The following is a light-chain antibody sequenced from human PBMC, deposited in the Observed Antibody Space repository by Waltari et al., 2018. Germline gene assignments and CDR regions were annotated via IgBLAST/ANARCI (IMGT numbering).Light chain of an antibody. CDR2: LGF. Sequence: DLVMTQSPLSLPVTPGGPASMSCRPGQSLLHSNGNNYLGWYLQKPGQSPQLLIYLGFTRASGVPDRFSGSGSGTDFTLKISRVEAEDVGVYYCMQSLQTPITFGQGTRLEI. J-gene: IGKJ5*01. CDR1: QSLLHSNGNNY. V-gene: IGKV2-28*01. CDR3: MQSLQTPIT.